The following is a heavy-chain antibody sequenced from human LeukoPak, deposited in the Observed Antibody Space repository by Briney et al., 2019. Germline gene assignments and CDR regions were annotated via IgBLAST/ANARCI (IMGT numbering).Heavy chain of an antibody. V-gene: IGHV4-34*01. J-gene: IGHJ6*03. CDR2: MNPSGST. CDR1: GGSFSGYY. D-gene: IGHD3-22*01. CDR3: ARGRQDAMIVVVMTAVSYYLDV. Sequence: SETLSLTCAVYGGSFSGYYWTWIRQTPEKGLEWIGEMNPSGSTNYNPSLKSRVTISVDTSKNQFPLELSSVTAADTAVYYCARGRQDAMIVVVMTAVSYYLDVWGKGTTVTVS.